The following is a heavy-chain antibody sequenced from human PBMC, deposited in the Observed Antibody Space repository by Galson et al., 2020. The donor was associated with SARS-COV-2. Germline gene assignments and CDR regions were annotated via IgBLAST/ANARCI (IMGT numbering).Heavy chain of an antibody. CDR3: ARGVVYSGYDSPYYYYYMDV. V-gene: IGHV3-13*01. CDR2: IGTAGDT. D-gene: IGHD5-12*01. J-gene: IGHJ6*03. Sequence: GGSLRLSCAASGFTFSSYDMHWVRQATGKGLEWVSAIGTAGDTYYPGSVKGRFTISRENAKNSLYLQMNSLRAGDTAVYYCARGVVYSGYDSPYYYYYMDVWGKGTTVTVSS. CDR1: GFTFSSYD.